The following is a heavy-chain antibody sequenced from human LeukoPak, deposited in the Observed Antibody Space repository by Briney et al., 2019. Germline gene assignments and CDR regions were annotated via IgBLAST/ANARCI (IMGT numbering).Heavy chain of an antibody. D-gene: IGHD3-10*01. CDR1: GGSISSGGYY. CDR2: IYYSGST. V-gene: IGHV4-31*03. Sequence: PSQTLSLTCTVSGGSISSGGYYWSWIRQHPGKGLEWIGYIYYSGSTYYNPSLKSRVTISVDTSKNQFSLKLSSVTAADTAVYYCARDLPYGSGSYYRYHYYGMDVWGKGTTVTVSS. CDR3: ARDLPYGSGSYYRYHYYGMDV. J-gene: IGHJ6*04.